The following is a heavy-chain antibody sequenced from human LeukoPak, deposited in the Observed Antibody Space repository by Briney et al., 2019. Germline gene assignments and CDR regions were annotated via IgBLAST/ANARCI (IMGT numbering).Heavy chain of an antibody. CDR1: GYTFTSYG. D-gene: IGHD2-2*01. CDR2: INTNTGNP. CDR3: ARGCSSTSCYVNY. V-gene: IGHV7-4-1*02. J-gene: IGHJ4*02. Sequence: GASVKVSCKASGYTFTSYGISWVRQAPGQGLEWMGWINTNTGNPTYAQGFTGRFVFSLDTSVSTAYLQISSLKAEDTAVYYCARGCSSTSCYVNYWGQGTLVTVSS.